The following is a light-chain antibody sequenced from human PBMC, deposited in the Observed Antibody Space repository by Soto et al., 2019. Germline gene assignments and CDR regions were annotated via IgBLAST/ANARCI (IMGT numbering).Light chain of an antibody. CDR1: SSNIGAGYD. CDR3: QSYDSSLSEV. V-gene: IGLV1-40*01. CDR2: GNS. J-gene: IGLJ1*01. Sequence: QSVLTQPPSVSGAPGQRVTISCTGSSSNIGAGYDVHWYQQLPGTAPKLLIYGNSNRPSGVPDRFSGSKSGTSASLAITGLQAEDEADDYCQSYDSSLSEVFGTGTKLTVL.